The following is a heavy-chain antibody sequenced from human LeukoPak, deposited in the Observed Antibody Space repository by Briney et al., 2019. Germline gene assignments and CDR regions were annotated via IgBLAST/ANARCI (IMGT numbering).Heavy chain of an antibody. CDR2: ISWDGGST. CDR1: GFTFDDYT. D-gene: IGHD6-19*01. Sequence: PGGSLRLSCAASGFTFDDYTMHWVRQAPGKGLEWVSLISWDGGSTYYADSVKGRFTISRDNSKNSLYLQMNSLRTEDTALYYCAKGALYSSGWHPLYYYMDVWGKGTTVTISS. V-gene: IGHV3-43*01. J-gene: IGHJ6*03. CDR3: AKGALYSSGWHPLYYYMDV.